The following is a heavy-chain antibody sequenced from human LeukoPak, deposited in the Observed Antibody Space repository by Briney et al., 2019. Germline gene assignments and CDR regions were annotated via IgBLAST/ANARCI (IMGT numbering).Heavy chain of an antibody. CDR1: GASISSGGYY. V-gene: IGHV4-31*03. CDR2: IYYSGNT. J-gene: IGHJ4*02. Sequence: SETLSLTCTVSGASISSGGYYWTWIRQHPGKGLEWIGYIYYSGNTYYNPSLKSRVTISADTSKNQFSLNLNSVTAADTALYFCARARSAAGNFDYWGRGTLVTASS. CDR3: ARARSAAGNFDY. D-gene: IGHD6-13*01.